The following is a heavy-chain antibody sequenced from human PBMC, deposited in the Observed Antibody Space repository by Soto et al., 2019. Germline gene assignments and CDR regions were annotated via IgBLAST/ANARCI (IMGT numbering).Heavy chain of an antibody. Sequence: GGSLRLSCSASGFTFSSFAMHWVRQASGKGLEYVSAISCNGFSTSYADSVKGRFIISRDNTQNTLYLQMSGLRTEDTAVYYCVKDRRGSFRAFDYWGQGTVVTVSS. J-gene: IGHJ4*02. CDR3: VKDRRGSFRAFDY. CDR2: ISCNGFST. CDR1: GFTFSSFA. V-gene: IGHV3-64D*08. D-gene: IGHD3-10*01.